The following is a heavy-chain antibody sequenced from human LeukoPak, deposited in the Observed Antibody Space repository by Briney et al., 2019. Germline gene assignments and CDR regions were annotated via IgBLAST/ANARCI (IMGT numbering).Heavy chain of an antibody. D-gene: IGHD6-19*01. CDR2: ISSGASTM. CDR3: ALLAVASDFDY. Sequence: GGSLRLSCAASGFMFRSFEMYWVRQAPGKGLEWVAYISSGASTMYYADSVKGRFTISRDDAKNSLFLQMNSLRAEDTAVYYCALLAVASDFDYWGQGTLVTVCS. J-gene: IGHJ4*02. CDR1: GFMFRSFE. V-gene: IGHV3-48*03.